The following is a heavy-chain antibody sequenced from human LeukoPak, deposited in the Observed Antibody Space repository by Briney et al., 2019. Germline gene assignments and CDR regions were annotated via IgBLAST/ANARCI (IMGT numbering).Heavy chain of an antibody. Sequence: PGGSLRLSCAASGFTFSSYVMSWVRQAPGKGLEWVSAISGSGGSTYYADSVKGRFTISRDNSKNTLYLQMNSLRAEDTAVYYCAKDILTGYYIYYYYYGMDVWGQGTTVTVSS. CDR3: AKDILTGYYIYYYYYGMDV. CDR1: GFTFSSYV. J-gene: IGHJ6*02. V-gene: IGHV3-23*01. CDR2: ISGSGGST. D-gene: IGHD3-9*01.